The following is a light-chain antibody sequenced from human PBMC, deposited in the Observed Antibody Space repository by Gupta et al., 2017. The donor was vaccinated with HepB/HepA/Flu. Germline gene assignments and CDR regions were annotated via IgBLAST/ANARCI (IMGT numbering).Light chain of an antibody. J-gene: IGKJ5*01. CDR2: DAS. Sequence: EIVLTQSPATLSLSPGERATLSCRASQSVSSYLAWYQQKPGQAPRLLIYDASNRDTGIPARFSGSGYGKHFTLTISSREPEDFAVYYCQQRSDWPPLTFGQGTRLEIK. CDR3: QQRSDWPPLT. V-gene: IGKV3-11*01. CDR1: QSVSSY.